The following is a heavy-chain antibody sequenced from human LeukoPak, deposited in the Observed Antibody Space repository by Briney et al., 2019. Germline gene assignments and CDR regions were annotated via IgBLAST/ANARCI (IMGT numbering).Heavy chain of an antibody. CDR2: IYTSGST. Sequence: SETLSLTCSVSGGSISSYYWSWIRQPAGKGLEWIGRIYTSGSTNYNPSLKSRVTMSVDTSKNQFSLKLSSVTAADTAVYYCARDIRDVHYDILTGYYWGQGTLVTVSS. D-gene: IGHD3-9*01. V-gene: IGHV4-4*07. CDR3: ARDIRDVHYDILTGYY. CDR1: GGSISSYY. J-gene: IGHJ4*02.